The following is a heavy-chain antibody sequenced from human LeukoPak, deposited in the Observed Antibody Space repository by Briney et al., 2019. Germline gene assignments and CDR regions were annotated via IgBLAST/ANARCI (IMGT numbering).Heavy chain of an antibody. CDR2: INPSGGST. Sequence: VASVKVSCKASGYTFTSYYMHWVRQAPGQGLEWMGIINPSGGSTSYAQKFQGRVTMTRDTSITTAYMELSRLRSDDTAVYYCARGGRGSSWYLDYWGQGTLVTVSS. D-gene: IGHD6-13*01. CDR1: GYTFTSYY. CDR3: ARGGRGSSWYLDY. J-gene: IGHJ4*02. V-gene: IGHV1-46*01.